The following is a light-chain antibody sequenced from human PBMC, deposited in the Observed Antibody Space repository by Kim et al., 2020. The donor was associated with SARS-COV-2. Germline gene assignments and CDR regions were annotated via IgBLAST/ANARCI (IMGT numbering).Light chain of an antibody. J-gene: IGLJ2*01. CDR3: QAWDSSTLRVV. CDR1: KLGDKY. V-gene: IGLV3-1*01. CDR2: QDS. Sequence: SYELTQPPSVSVSPGQTASITCSGDKLGDKYACWYQQKPGQYPVLVIYQDSKRPSGIPERFSGSNSGNTATLTISGTQAMDEADYYCQAWDSSTLRVVFGGGTQLTVL.